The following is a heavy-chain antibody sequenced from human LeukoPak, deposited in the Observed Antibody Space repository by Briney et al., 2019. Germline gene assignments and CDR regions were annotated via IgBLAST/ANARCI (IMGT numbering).Heavy chain of an antibody. J-gene: IGHJ4*02. D-gene: IGHD3-22*01. V-gene: IGHV4-34*01. CDR2: INHSGST. CDR1: GGSFSGYY. CDR3: ARDNYYDSSGSDY. Sequence: SETLSLTRAVYGGSFSGYYWSWIRQPPGKGLEWIGEINHSGSTNYNPSLKSRVTISVDTSKNQFSLKLSSVTAADTAVYYCARDNYYDSSGSDYWGQGTLVTVSS.